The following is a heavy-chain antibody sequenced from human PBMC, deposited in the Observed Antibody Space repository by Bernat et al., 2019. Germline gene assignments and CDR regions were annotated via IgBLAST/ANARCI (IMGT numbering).Heavy chain of an antibody. D-gene: IGHD3-10*01. CDR3: TTELWFGELGLDPNDY. Sequence: EVQLVESGGGLVKPGGSLRLSCAASGLTFSNAWMNWVRQAPGKGLEWVGRIKSKTDGGTTDYAAPVKGRFTISRDDSKNTLYLQMNSLKTEDTAVYYCTTELWFGELGLDPNDYWGQGTLVTVSS. CDR2: IKSKTDGGTT. J-gene: IGHJ4*02. CDR1: GLTFSNAW. V-gene: IGHV3-15*07.